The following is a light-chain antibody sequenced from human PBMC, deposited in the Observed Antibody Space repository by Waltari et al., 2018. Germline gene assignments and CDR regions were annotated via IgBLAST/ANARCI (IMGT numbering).Light chain of an antibody. CDR3: QSFDNMLSGGVV. CDR2: GKY. CDR1: TSNIGAGHD. J-gene: IGLJ2*01. Sequence: QSVLTQPPSVSGTPGQRVTISCSGSTSNIGAGHDVHWYQHLPGTAPKLLIYGKYNRPSGVPDRFSGSKSGTSASLASTGLQADDEADYFCQSFDNMLSGGVVFGGGTKLAVL. V-gene: IGLV1-40*01.